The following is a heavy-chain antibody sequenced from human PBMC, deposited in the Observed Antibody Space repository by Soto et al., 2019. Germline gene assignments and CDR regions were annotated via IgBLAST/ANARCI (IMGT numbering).Heavy chain of an antibody. CDR1: GFSFIHYW. V-gene: IGHV3-74*01. CDR2: ISPDGRTT. D-gene: IGHD3-10*01. CDR3: ADSWLPTSY. Sequence: HPGGSLRLSCAASGFSFIHYWMHWVRQAPGKGLVWVSRISPDGRTTTYADSVKGRFTISRDNAKSTLYLQMNSLTVEDGAVYYCADSWLPTSYWGPGTLVTVSS. J-gene: IGHJ4*02.